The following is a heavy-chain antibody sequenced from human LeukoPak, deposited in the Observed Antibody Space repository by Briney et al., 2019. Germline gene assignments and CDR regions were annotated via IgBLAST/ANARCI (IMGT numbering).Heavy chain of an antibody. CDR2: ISSNGGST. V-gene: IGHV3-64*01. D-gene: IGHD3-22*01. Sequence: GGSLRLSCAASGFTFSSYAMHWVRQAPGKGLEYVSAISSNGGSTYYANSVKGRFTISRDNSKNTLYLQMNSLRAEDTAVYYCARMGDSSGYRGYYYGMDVWGQGTTVTVSS. CDR3: ARMGDSSGYRGYYYGMDV. J-gene: IGHJ6*02. CDR1: GFTFSSYA.